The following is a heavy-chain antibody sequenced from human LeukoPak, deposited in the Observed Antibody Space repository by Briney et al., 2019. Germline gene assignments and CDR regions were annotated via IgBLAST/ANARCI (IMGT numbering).Heavy chain of an antibody. CDR3: AKGSYNCNGNSCPQYYYYMDV. CDR2: ISAYNGNT. D-gene: IGHD2/OR15-2a*01. J-gene: IGHJ6*03. CDR1: GYTFTSYG. V-gene: IGHV1-18*01. Sequence: ASVKVSCKASGYTFTSYGISWVRQAPGQGLEWMGWISAYNGNTNYAQKLQGRVTMTTDTSTSTAYMELRSLRSDDTAVYSCAKGSYNCNGNSCPQYYYYMDVWGKGTTVTVSS.